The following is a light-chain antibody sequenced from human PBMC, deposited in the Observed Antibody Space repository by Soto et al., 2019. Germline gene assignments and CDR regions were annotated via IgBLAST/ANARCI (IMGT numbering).Light chain of an antibody. J-gene: IGLJ2*01. V-gene: IGLV2-14*01. CDR3: SSYTSSSTPVV. Sequence: QSALTQPASVSGSPGQSITISCTGTSSDVGGYNYVSWYQQHPGKAPKLMIYDVSNRPSGVSNRFSGSKSGNTASLTISGPQAEDEADYYWSSYTSSSTPVVFGGGTKLTVL. CDR2: DVS. CDR1: SSDVGGYNY.